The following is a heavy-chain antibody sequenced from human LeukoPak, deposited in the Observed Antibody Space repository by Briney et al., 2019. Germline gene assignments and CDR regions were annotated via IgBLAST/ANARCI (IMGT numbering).Heavy chain of an antibody. CDR3: ASVNKETGFYYYYYYYMDV. CDR1: GRSISSYY. D-gene: IGHD1-1*01. Sequence: SETLSLTCTVSGRSISSYYWSWIRQPPGKGLEWIGDIYTSGSTNYNPSLKSRVTISVDTSKNQFSLKLSSVTAADTAVYYCASVNKETGFYYYYYYYMDVWGKGTTVTVSS. J-gene: IGHJ6*03. CDR2: IYTSGST. V-gene: IGHV4-4*09.